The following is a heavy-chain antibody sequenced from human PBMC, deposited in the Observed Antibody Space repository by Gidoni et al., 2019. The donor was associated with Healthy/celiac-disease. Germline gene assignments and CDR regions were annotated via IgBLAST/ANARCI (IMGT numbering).Heavy chain of an antibody. CDR2: ISSSSSYI. CDR3: ARDRRVRGVTLDY. Sequence: EVQLVESGGGLVKPGGSLRLSCSASVFTFSSYSMNWVRQPPGKGLEWVSSISSSSSYIYYADSVKGRFTISRDNAKNSLYLQMNSLRAEDTAVYYCARDRRVRGVTLDYWGQGTLVTVSS. V-gene: IGHV3-21*01. D-gene: IGHD3-10*01. CDR1: VFTFSSYS. J-gene: IGHJ4*02.